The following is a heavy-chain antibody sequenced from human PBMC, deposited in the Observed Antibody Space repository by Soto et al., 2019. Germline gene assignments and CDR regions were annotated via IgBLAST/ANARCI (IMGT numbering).Heavy chain of an antibody. CDR2: IKPDGSVR. Sequence: GGSLILSCAASGFSFSNHWMTWVRQAPGKGLEWVANIKPDGSVRYHVDSVTGRFTISRDNAKNSLYLQMNGLRAEDTAVYYCVREPAAGAYYYDYWGQGTLVTVSS. J-gene: IGHJ4*02. CDR1: GFSFSNHW. V-gene: IGHV3-7*05. CDR3: VREPAAGAYYYDY. D-gene: IGHD6-13*01.